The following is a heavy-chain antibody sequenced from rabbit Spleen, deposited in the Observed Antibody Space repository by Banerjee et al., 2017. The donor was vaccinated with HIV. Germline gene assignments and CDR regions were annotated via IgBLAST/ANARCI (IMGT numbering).Heavy chain of an antibody. V-gene: IGHV1S45*01. D-gene: IGHD4-2*01. CDR1: GFSFSSNYW. CDR3: ARHRPGAGSFALNL. J-gene: IGHJ4*01. CDR2: IVTGDGAT. Sequence: QEQLEESGGDLVKPEGSLTLTCTASGFSFSSNYWMCWVRQAPGKGPEWIACIVTGDGATHYASWAKGRFTIAKASSTTVTLQMTSLTAADTATYFCARHRPGAGSFALNLWGQGTLVTVS.